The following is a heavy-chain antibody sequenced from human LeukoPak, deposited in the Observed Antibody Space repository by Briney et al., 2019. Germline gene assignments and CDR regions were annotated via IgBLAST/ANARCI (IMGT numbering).Heavy chain of an antibody. V-gene: IGHV3-23*01. D-gene: IGHD6-19*01. J-gene: IGHJ4*02. Sequence: GGSLRLSCSASGFTLGDYAMNWVRQTPGKGLEWISTITGSGSNTYYAASVKGRFTISRDNSKDTLYLQLDSLRAEDTAMYYCARDPSVAGMGRGYFDYWGQGILVTVSS. CDR1: GFTLGDYA. CDR2: ITGSGSNT. CDR3: ARDPSVAGMGRGYFDY.